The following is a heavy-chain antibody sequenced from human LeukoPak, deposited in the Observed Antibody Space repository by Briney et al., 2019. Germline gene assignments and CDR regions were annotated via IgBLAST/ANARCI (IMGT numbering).Heavy chain of an antibody. J-gene: IGHJ4*02. CDR3: AKVMSVGNYYDSDGYYYSSFDY. CDR2: ISGSVGST. CDR1: GFMFSSYA. V-gene: IGHV3-23*01. D-gene: IGHD3-22*01. Sequence: GGSLSLSCAASGFMFSSYAMNWVRQAPGKGLEWVSGISGSVGSTYHADSVKGRFTISRDNSKNTLYLQMNSLRAEDTAVYYCAKVMSVGNYYDSDGYYYSSFDYWGQGTLATVSS.